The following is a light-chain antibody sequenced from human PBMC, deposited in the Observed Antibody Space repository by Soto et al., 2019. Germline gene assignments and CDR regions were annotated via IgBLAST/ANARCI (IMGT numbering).Light chain of an antibody. Sequence: QSVLTQPASVSGSPGQSITISCTGTSSDVGSYNYVSWYQQHPGKAPKLMIYDVTYRPSGVSNRFSGSKSDNTASLTISGLQAEDEADYYCSSYTSSNTLVFDGGTKLTVL. V-gene: IGLV2-14*03. CDR3: SSYTSSNTLV. J-gene: IGLJ2*01. CDR2: DVT. CDR1: SSDVGSYNY.